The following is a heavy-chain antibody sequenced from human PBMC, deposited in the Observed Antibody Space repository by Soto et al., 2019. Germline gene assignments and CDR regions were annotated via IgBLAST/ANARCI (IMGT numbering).Heavy chain of an antibody. CDR1: GFSLSTSGVG. CDR2: IYWDDDK. V-gene: IGHV2-5*02. Sequence: QITLKESGPTLVKPTQTLTLTCTFSGFSLSTSGVGVGWIRQPPGETLEFVALIYWDDDKRYSPSLKNRLTSTKDTSKNQVVLTMTNMDPVDTATYYCAHRQGGYNWNDGDFDYWGQGTLVTVSS. J-gene: IGHJ4*02. CDR3: AHRQGGYNWNDGDFDY. D-gene: IGHD1-1*01.